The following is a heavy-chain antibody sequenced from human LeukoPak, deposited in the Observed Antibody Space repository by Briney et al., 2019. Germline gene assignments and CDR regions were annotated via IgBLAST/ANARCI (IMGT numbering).Heavy chain of an antibody. CDR1: GGSIRNYY. Sequence: SETLSLTCTVSGGSIRNYYWSWIRQPPGKGLEWIGYIYYSGSTNYNPSLKSRVTISVDTSKNQFSLKLSSVTAADTAVYYCARSRYPTFRIDYWGQGTLVTVSS. CDR3: ARSRYPTFRIDY. J-gene: IGHJ4*02. CDR2: IYYSGST. D-gene: IGHD2/OR15-2a*01. V-gene: IGHV4-59*08.